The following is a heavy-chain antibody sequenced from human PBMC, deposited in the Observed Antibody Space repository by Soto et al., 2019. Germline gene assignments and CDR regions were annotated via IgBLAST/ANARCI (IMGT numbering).Heavy chain of an antibody. CDR1: GGSIRSGGYY. V-gene: IGHV4-31*03. CDR2: IYYTGTS. J-gene: IGHJ6*01. Sequence: QVQLQESGPGLVKPSQTLSLTCTVSGGSIRSGGYYWTWIRQSPGKGLEWVGHIYYTGTSYYNPYLKSRVSISLDMSNNQFSVRLSSVTAADTAVYYCAREDRPVGSDYFGMDVWGQGTTVTVSS. D-gene: IGHD1-26*01. CDR3: AREDRPVGSDYFGMDV.